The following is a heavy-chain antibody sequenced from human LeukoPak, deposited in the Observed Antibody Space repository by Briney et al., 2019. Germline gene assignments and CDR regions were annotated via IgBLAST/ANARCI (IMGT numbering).Heavy chain of an antibody. D-gene: IGHD3-3*01. CDR3: ARDAPIKRFLEWLPTRNYGMDV. CDR2: IWFDGSNK. CDR1: GFIFSNDA. V-gene: IGHV3-33*01. J-gene: IGHJ6*02. Sequence: GRSLRLSCAASGFIFSNDAMHWVRQAPGKGLEWVAFIWFDGSNKHYADSVKGRFTISRDNSEDTLYLQMNSLRAEDTAVYYCARDAPIKRFLEWLPTRNYGMDVWGQGTTVTVSS.